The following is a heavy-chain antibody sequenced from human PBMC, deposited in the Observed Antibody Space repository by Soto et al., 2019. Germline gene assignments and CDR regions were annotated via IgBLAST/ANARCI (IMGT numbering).Heavy chain of an antibody. CDR1: GFIFSSYG. CDR2: IWYDGSNT. Sequence: QVQLVESGGGVVQPGRSLTLSCAASGFIFSSYGMHWVRQAPGKGLQWVAVIWYDGSNTYYADSVKGRFTISRDNSKNTRYLQMNSLIAEDTAVYYCARGLRAAAGRDYFQYWGQGTLVTVSS. CDR3: ARGLRAAAGRDYFQY. V-gene: IGHV3-33*01. J-gene: IGHJ1*01. D-gene: IGHD6-13*01.